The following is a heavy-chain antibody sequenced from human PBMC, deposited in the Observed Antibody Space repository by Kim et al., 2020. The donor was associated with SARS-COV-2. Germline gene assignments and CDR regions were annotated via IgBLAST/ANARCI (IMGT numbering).Heavy chain of an antibody. J-gene: IGHJ4*02. CDR1: GFSFNSYA. Sequence: GGSLRLSCAALGFSFNSYAMNWVRQAPGKGLEWVSGISGSGVTTYYANSVKGRFTISRDNSMNTLYLQMSSLRAEDTAVYYCSKATYLHCGGDCYQIDYWGQGTLVSSPQ. V-gene: IGHV3-23*01. CDR3: SKATYLHCGGDCYQIDY. CDR2: ISGSGVTT. D-gene: IGHD2-21*02.